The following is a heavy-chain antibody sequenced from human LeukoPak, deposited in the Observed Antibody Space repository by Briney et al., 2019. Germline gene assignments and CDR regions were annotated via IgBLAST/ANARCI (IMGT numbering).Heavy chain of an antibody. J-gene: IGHJ4*02. V-gene: IGHV4-30-4*01. CDR2: IYDSGST. CDR3: ARGGYSYGLGY. Sequence: SETLSLTCTVSGGSISSGDYYWSWIRQPPGKGLEWIGYIYDSGSTYYNPSLKSRVTISVDTSKNQFSLKLSSVTAADTAVYYCARGGYSYGLGYWGQGTLVTVSS. D-gene: IGHD5-18*01. CDR1: GGSISSGDYY.